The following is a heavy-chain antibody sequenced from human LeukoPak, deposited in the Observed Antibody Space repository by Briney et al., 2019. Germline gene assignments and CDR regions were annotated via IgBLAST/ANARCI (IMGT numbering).Heavy chain of an antibody. CDR3: AREGQIAAAGSLDY. Sequence: RFTISRDNSKNTLYLQMNSLRAEDTAVYYCAREGQIAAAGSLDYWGQGTLVTVSS. D-gene: IGHD6-13*01. V-gene: IGHV3-30*01. J-gene: IGHJ4*02.